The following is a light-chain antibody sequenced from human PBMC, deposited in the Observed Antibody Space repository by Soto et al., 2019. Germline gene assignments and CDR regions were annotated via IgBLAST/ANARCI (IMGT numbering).Light chain of an antibody. CDR2: DTT. J-gene: IGLJ1*01. CDR1: SSNIGNNY. Sequence: QSVLTQPPSVSAAPGQKVTISCSGSSSNIGNNYVSWYQHFPGTAPKLLIYDTTERPSGIPDRFSGSKSGTSATLGITGLQTGDEADYYCGTWDSSLSTYVFGTGTKLTVL. CDR3: GTWDSSLSTYV. V-gene: IGLV1-51*01.